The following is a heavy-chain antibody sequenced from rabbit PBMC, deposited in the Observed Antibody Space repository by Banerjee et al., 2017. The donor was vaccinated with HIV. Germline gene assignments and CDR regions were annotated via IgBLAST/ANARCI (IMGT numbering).Heavy chain of an antibody. D-gene: IGHD6-1*01. J-gene: IGHJ6*01. CDR1: GFTLSSSDW. V-gene: IGHV1S40*01. CDR2: IYIGDGSP. CDR3: ARGGRGGSDGCDL. Sequence: QSLEESGGDLVKPGAALTLTCTAFGFTLSSSDWMCWVRQAPGKGLEWSACIYIGDGSPYYASWAKDRFTISKAPSTAVTLQMASLTVADMATYFCARGGRGGSDGCDLWGPGTLVSVS.